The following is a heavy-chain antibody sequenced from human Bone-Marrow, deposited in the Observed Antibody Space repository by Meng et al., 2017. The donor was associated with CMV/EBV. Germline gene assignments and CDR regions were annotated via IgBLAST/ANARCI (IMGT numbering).Heavy chain of an antibody. V-gene: IGHV1-69-2*01. J-gene: IGHJ4*02. Sequence: ASVKVSCKVSGYTFTDYYMHWVQQAPGKGLEWMGLVDPEDGETIYAEKFQGRVTITADTSTDTAYMELSSLRSEDTAVYYCARGFLEWLLIDYWGQGTLVTVSS. CDR2: VDPEDGET. D-gene: IGHD3-3*01. CDR3: ARGFLEWLLIDY. CDR1: GYTFTDYY.